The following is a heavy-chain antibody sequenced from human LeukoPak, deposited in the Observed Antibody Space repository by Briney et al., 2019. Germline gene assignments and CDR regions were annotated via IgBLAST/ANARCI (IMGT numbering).Heavy chain of an antibody. CDR2: IGTAGDT. Sequence: GGSQRLSCVASGFTFSSYDMHWVRQATGKGLEWVSAIGTAGDTYYSVSVKGRFTISREDAKNSLYLQMNSLRVGDTAVYYCARVPTVTPLYGMKVWGQGTTVTVSS. CDR1: GFTFSSYD. J-gene: IGHJ6*02. V-gene: IGHV3-13*01. D-gene: IGHD4-11*01. CDR3: ARVPTVTPLYGMKV.